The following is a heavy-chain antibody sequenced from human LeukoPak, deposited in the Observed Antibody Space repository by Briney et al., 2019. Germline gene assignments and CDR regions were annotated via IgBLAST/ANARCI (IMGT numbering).Heavy chain of an antibody. CDR1: GFTFSSYA. CDR3: AKDLFTTYYFFDY. CDR2: ISGSGGYT. J-gene: IGHJ4*02. D-gene: IGHD2-21*01. V-gene: IGHV3-23*01. Sequence: GGSLRLSCAASGFTFSSYAMSWVRQAPGKGLEWVSGISGSGGYTYYADSVKGRFTISRDNSKNTLYLQMNSLRAEDTAIYYCAKDLFTTYYFFDYWGQGTLVTVSS.